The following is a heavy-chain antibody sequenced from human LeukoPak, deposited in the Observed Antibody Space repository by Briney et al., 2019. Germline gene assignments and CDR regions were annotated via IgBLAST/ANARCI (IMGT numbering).Heavy chain of an antibody. D-gene: IGHD3-10*01. J-gene: IGHJ4*02. CDR3: ARTPREYYYGSGSYYFDY. CDR1: GGTFSSYA. Sequence: SVKVSCKASGGTFSSYAISWVRQAPGQGLEWMGGIIPIFGTANYAQKFQGRVTITADESTSTAYMELSSLRSEDTAVYYCARTPREYYYGSGSYYFDYWGQGTLVTVSS. V-gene: IGHV1-69*13. CDR2: IIPIFGTA.